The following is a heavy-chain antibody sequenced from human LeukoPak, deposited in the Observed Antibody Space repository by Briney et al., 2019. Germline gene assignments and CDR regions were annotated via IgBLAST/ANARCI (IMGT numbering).Heavy chain of an antibody. CDR3: VRDRAYGSGKTWFDP. D-gene: IGHD3-10*01. CDR2: IDDSGSA. V-gene: IGHV4-59*01. J-gene: IGHJ5*02. Sequence: SETLSLTCTVSGDSIRSYYWSWIRQPPGKGLEWIGHIDDSGSANRHPSLRSRVTLSVDTSKNQFSLKLSSVPAADTAVYFCVRDRAYGSGKTWFDPWGQGTQVTVSS. CDR1: GDSIRSYY.